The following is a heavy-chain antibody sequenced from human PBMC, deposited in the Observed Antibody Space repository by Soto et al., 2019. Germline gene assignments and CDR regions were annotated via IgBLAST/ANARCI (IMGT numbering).Heavy chain of an antibody. CDR3: AKHPFWGYDKSGYYHY. J-gene: IGHJ4*02. D-gene: IGHD3-22*01. CDR1: GFTFDSYA. V-gene: IGHV3-23*01. Sequence: EVQLLESGGGLVQPGGSLRLSCAASGFTFDSYAMSWVRQAPGKGLEWVSAISGSGGRTYYADSVKGRFTISRDNSKITLYLQMNSLRAEDTGVYYCAKHPFWGYDKSGYYHYWGQGTLVTVSS. CDR2: ISGSGGRT.